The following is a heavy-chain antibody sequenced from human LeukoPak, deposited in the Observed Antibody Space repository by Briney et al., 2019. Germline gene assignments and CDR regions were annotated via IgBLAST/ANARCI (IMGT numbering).Heavy chain of an antibody. Sequence: SGPTLVNPTQTLTLTCTFSGFSLSTSGMCVSWIRQPPGKALEWLARIDRDDDKYYSTSLKTRLTISKDTSKNQVVLTMTNTDPVDTATYYCARLDVTVAGRRGFDYWGQGTPVTVSS. CDR3: ARLDVTVAGRRGFDY. CDR1: GFSLSTSGMC. CDR2: IDRDDDK. D-gene: IGHD6-19*01. V-gene: IGHV2-70*11. J-gene: IGHJ4*02.